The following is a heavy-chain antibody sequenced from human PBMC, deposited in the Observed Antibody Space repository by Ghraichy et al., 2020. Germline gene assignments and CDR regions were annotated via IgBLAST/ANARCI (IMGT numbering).Heavy chain of an antibody. CDR1: GFMFSSYW. CDR3: VRSFRSSWYHAFDM. Sequence: GASLNISCAASGFMFSSYWVTWVRQAPGKGLEWVANVKPDGGEKNYVGSVKGRFTISRDNAKKSLYLQMNSLRAEDTAVYYCVRSFRSSWYHAFDMWGQGTMVTVSS. D-gene: IGHD6-13*01. V-gene: IGHV3-7*01. CDR2: VKPDGGEK. J-gene: IGHJ3*02.